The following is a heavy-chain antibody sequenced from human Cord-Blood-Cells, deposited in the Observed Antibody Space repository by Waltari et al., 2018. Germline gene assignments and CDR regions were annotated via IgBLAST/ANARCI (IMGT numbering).Heavy chain of an antibody. J-gene: IGHJ3*02. CDR1: GASFSGSY. D-gene: IGHD2-2*01. V-gene: IGHV4-34*01. CDR3: ARLWRVSKYCSSTSCYGRIDAFDI. CDR2: INHSGST. Sequence: QVQLQQWGAGLLKPSATLSLTCAVYGASFSGSYWSWIRHPPAKRGERHGEINHSGSTNYNPSLKSRVTISVDTSKNQFSLKLSSVTAADTAVYYCARLWRVSKYCSSTSCYGRIDAFDIWGQGTMVTVSS.